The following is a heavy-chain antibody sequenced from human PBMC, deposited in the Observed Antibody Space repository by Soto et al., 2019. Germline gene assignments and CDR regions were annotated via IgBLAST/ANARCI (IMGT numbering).Heavy chain of an antibody. CDR3: ARVKYYDFWSGYWYSMGA. J-gene: IGHJ6*02. D-gene: IGHD3-3*01. CDR1: GGSFSGYY. V-gene: IGHV4-34*01. CDR2: INHSGST. Sequence: PSETLSLTCAVYGGSFSGYYWSWIRQPPGKGLEWIGEINHSGSTNYDPSLKSRVTISVDTSKNQFSLKLSSVTAADTAVYYCARVKYYDFWSGYWYSMGAWGQGTTVTVSS.